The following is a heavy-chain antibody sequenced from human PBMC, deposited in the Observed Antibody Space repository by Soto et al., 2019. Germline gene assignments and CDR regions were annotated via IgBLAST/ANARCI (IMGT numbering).Heavy chain of an antibody. V-gene: IGHV3-7*01. J-gene: IGHJ4*02. CDR3: SRDVVVGAKALNY. CDR1: VFTFSNYW. D-gene: IGHD2-15*01. Sequence: PGGSLRRSCAASVFTFSNYWMTWVRQAPGKGLEWVANIKEDGSEKHYVDSVKGRFTTSRDNAKNSLYLQMNSLRVEGTAVYFCSRDVVVGAKALNYWGQGALVTASS. CDR2: IKEDGSEK.